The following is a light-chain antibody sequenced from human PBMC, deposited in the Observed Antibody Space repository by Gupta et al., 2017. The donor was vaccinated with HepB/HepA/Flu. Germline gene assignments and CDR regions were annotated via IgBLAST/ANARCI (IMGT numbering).Light chain of an antibody. Sequence: QSALTPPASASGSPGPSITISCTGTSSDVGGYNYVSWYQQHPGKAPKLMIYDASILPSGVSNRFSGSKSGNTASLTISGLQAEDEADYYCSSYTSSSTLDVVFGGGTKLTVL. CDR3: SSYTSSSTLDVV. V-gene: IGLV2-14*03. CDR1: SSDVGGYNY. J-gene: IGLJ2*01. CDR2: DAS.